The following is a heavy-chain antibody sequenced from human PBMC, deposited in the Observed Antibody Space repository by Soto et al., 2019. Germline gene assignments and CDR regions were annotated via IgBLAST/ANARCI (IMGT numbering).Heavy chain of an antibody. J-gene: IGHJ6*02. CDR1: GFTFSGDA. CDR2: ISTTSTYI. V-gene: IGHV3-21*01. D-gene: IGHD3-10*02. CDR3: ASDYVMDV. Sequence: EVQLVESGGGLVKPGGSLRLSCAASGFTFSGDAMNWVRQSPGKGLEWVSSISTTSTYIYYADSVKGRFTISRDNANNSLHLQMNDLRAEYTAVYYCASDYVMDVWGQGTTVTVSS.